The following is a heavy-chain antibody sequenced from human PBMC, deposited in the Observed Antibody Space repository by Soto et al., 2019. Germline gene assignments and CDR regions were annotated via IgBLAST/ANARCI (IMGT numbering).Heavy chain of an antibody. Sequence: QVQLQQWGAGLLKPSETLSLTCAVYGGSFSGYYWSWIRQPPGKGLEWIGEINHSGSTNYNPSLKSRVPISVDTSKNQFSLKLSSVTAADTAVYYCARGREDTMVRGVISSFYYYYMDVWGKGTTVTVSS. CDR3: ARGREDTMVRGVISSFYYYYMDV. J-gene: IGHJ6*03. CDR2: INHSGST. D-gene: IGHD3-10*01. V-gene: IGHV4-34*01. CDR1: GGSFSGYY.